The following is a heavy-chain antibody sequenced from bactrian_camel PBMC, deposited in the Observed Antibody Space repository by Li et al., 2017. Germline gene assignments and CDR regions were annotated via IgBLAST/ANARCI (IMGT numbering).Heavy chain of an antibody. CDR1: ASTMRGIS. CDR2: MNAGGGST. CDR3: AGRDDYCYDILVLSDFSY. D-gene: IGHD2*01. J-gene: IGHJ6*01. Sequence: HVQLVESGGGSVQAGGSLRLSCAVSASTMRGISVGWFRQAPGKEREGVAAMNAGGGSTYVVDSVKGRFTVGQDRAKNTMYLQMNSLKPDEDTAMYYCAGRDDYCYDILVLSDFSYWGQGTQVTVS. V-gene: IGHV3S54*01.